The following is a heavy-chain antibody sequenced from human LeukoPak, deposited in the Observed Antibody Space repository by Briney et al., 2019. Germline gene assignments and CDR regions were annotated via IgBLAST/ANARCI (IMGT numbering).Heavy chain of an antibody. Sequence: PGGSLRLSCAASGFTFDDYAMHWVRQAPGKGLEWVSDIGWNGDAISYADSVKGRFTISRDNSKNTVYLQMNSLRGEDTAVYYCARRGIVVRGFLIGLHKQAYYFDYWGQGALVTVSS. J-gene: IGHJ4*02. CDR1: GFTFDDYA. D-gene: IGHD3-10*01. CDR3: ARRGIVVRGFLIGLHKQAYYFDY. V-gene: IGHV3-9*01. CDR2: IGWNGDAI.